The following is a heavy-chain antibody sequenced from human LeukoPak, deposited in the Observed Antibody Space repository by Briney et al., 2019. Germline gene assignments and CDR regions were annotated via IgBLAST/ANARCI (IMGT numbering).Heavy chain of an antibody. CDR3: AREEGFCRSTSCSAPFDY. D-gene: IGHD2-2*01. CDR1: GYTFTGYY. V-gene: IGHV1-2*02. CDR2: ITPNSGDT. Sequence: ASVKVSCKASGYTFTGYYMHWVRQAPGQGLEWMGWITPNSGDTIYAQKFQGRVTMTRDTSISTAYMELSRLRSDDTAVYYCAREEGFCRSTSCSAPFDYWGQGTLVTVSS. J-gene: IGHJ4*02.